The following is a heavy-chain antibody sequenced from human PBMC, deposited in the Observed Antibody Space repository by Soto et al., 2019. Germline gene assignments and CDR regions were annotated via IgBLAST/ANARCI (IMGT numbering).Heavy chain of an antibody. CDR2: INAGNGNT. Sequence: ASVKVSCKASGYTFTSYAMHWLRQSPGQRLEWMGWINAGNGNTKYSQKFQGRVTITRDTSASTAYMELSSLRSEDTAVYYCARVPPSSGDDAFDIWGQGTMVTVSS. J-gene: IGHJ3*02. D-gene: IGHD7-27*01. V-gene: IGHV1-3*01. CDR3: ARVPPSSGDDAFDI. CDR1: GYTFTSYA.